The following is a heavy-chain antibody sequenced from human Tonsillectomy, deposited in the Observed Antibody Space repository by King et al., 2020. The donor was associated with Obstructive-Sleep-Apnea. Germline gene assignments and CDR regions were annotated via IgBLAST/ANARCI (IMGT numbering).Heavy chain of an antibody. CDR1: GFTFSNAW. CDR2: IKSKTDGATT. CDR3: MTEVIWYCSVTSCPPADY. V-gene: IGHV3-15*01. J-gene: IGHJ4*02. D-gene: IGHD6-19*01. Sequence: VQLVESGGGLGKRGGSLRLSCAASGFTFSNAWMSWVRQAPGKGLEWVGRIKSKTDGATTDYAAPVKGRFTISRDDSKNMLYLQMNSLKIEDIGFYYCMTEVIWYCSVTSCPPADYWGQGTLVTVSA.